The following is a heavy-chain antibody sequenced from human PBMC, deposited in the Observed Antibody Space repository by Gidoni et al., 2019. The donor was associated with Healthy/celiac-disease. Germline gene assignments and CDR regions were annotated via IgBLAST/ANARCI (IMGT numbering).Heavy chain of an antibody. D-gene: IGHD3-22*01. Sequence: EVQLVESGGGLVKPGGSLRLSCAASGFTFSTYSMHWVRQAPGKGLEWVSSIRSSSSYIYYADSVKGRFTISRDNAKNSLYLQMNSLRAEDTAVYYCARDRLPSYYDSSGNYSPDAFDIWGQGTMVTVSS. CDR2: IRSSSSYI. J-gene: IGHJ3*02. V-gene: IGHV3-21*01. CDR3: ARDRLPSYYDSSGNYSPDAFDI. CDR1: GFTFSTYS.